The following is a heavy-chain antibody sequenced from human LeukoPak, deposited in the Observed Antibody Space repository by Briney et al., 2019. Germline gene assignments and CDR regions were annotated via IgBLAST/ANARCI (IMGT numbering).Heavy chain of an antibody. V-gene: IGHV3-48*01. CDR1: GFTSSSYT. J-gene: IGHJ6*03. D-gene: IGHD1-26*01. Sequence: GGSLRLSCAASGFTSSSYTMNWVRQAPGKGLGWVSYISSGNSNIYYADSVKGRFTISRDNAKNSLYLQMNSLRAEDTAVYYCAKDHGWELDGSGEYYFYYFMDVWGKGTTVTISS. CDR2: ISSGNSNI. CDR3: AKDHGWELDGSGEYYFYYFMDV.